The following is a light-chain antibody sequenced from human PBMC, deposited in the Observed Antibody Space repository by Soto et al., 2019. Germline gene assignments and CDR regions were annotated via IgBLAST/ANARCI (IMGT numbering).Light chain of an antibody. CDR3: QQYGSSRWT. J-gene: IGKJ1*01. V-gene: IGKV3-20*01. CDR1: QSISSSY. Sequence: EIVLTQSPGTLSLSPGEGATLSCRASQSISSSYLAWYQHNRGQAPRLLIYGASTRAAGTPDRFSGSGSGTDLTLTISRLEPEDFAVYYCQQYGSSRWTFGQGTKVDIK. CDR2: GAS.